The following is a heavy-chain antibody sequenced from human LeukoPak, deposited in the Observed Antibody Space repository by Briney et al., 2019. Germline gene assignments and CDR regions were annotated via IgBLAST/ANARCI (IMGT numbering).Heavy chain of an antibody. CDR1: GGTFTTYT. D-gene: IGHD6-19*01. V-gene: IGHV1-69*01. J-gene: IGHJ4*02. CDR3: ARSRAPISVAGNFDY. Sequence: SVKVSCKASGGTFTTYTFSWVRQAPGQGLEWMGGIIPISHTTNYAQSFQGRLTITADESTSTAYMELSSLTFEDTAVYYCARSRAPISVAGNFDYWGQGTLVTVSS. CDR2: IIPISHTT.